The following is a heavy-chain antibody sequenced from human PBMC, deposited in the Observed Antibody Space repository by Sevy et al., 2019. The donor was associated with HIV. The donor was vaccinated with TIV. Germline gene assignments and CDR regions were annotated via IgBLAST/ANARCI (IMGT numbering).Heavy chain of an antibody. CDR1: GGSISSYY. D-gene: IGHD1-7*01. J-gene: IGHJ6*03. Sequence: SETLSLTYTVSGGSISSYYWSWIRQPPGKGLEWIGYIYYSGSTNYNPSLKSRVTISVDTSKNQFSLKLSSVTAADTAVYYCAREATLETTDYYYYYYYMDVWGKGTTVTVSS. CDR3: AREATLETTDYYYYYYYMDV. V-gene: IGHV4-59*01. CDR2: IYYSGST.